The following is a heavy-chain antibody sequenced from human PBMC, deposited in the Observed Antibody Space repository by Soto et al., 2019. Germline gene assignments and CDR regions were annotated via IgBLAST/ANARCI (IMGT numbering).Heavy chain of an antibody. V-gene: IGHV2-70*01. CDR1: GFSLRTSGMC. CDR2: IDWDDDK. J-gene: IGHJ6*02. CDR3: ARSGVPAEADYYYYYGMDV. D-gene: IGHD2-2*01. Sequence: SGPTLVNPTQTLTRTCTFSGFSLRTSGMCVSWIRQPPGKALEWLALIDWDDDKYYSTSLXXRLTLSKDTSKNQVVLTMTNMDPVDTATYYCARSGVPAEADYYYYYGMDVWGQGTTVTVSS.